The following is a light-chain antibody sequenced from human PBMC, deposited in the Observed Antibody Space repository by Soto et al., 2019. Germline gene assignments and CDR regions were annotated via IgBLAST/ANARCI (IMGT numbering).Light chain of an antibody. J-gene: IGKJ4*01. V-gene: IGKV4-1*01. CDR1: QSVLYSSNNKNY. CDR3: QQYYTSPLT. Sequence: NVITQAAGALSVSSGGSATINCKSSQSVLYSSNNKNYLAWYQQKPGQPPKLLIYWASTRESGVSDRFSGSGSGTDFTLTISSLQAEDVAVYYCQQYYTSPLTFGGGTKVDIK. CDR2: WAS.